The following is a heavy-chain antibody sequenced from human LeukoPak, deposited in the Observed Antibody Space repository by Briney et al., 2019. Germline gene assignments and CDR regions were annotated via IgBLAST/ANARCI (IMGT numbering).Heavy chain of an antibody. CDR2: INHSGST. J-gene: IGHJ6*03. CDR1: GGSFSGYY. CDR3: ARLPRGYYYYYMDV. Sequence: SETLSLTCAVYGGSFSGYYWGWIRQPPGKGLEWIGEINHSGSTNYNPSLKSRVTISVDTSKNQFSLKLSSVTAADTAVYYCARLPRGYYYYYMDVWGKGTTVTVSS. V-gene: IGHV4-34*01.